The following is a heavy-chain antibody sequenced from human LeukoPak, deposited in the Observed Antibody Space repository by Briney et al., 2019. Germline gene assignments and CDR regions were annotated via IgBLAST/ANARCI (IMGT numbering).Heavy chain of an antibody. Sequence: GGSLRLSCEASGCTFSSYAMSWVRQAPGKGLAWVSVISSSADSTYYADSVKGRFTISRDNSKNTLFLQMNSLRAEDTAVYYCAKPLEKYTYGGNFDYWGQGILVTVSS. J-gene: IGHJ4*02. CDR1: GCTFSSYA. CDR2: ISSSADST. D-gene: IGHD4-23*01. V-gene: IGHV3-23*01. CDR3: AKPLEKYTYGGNFDY.